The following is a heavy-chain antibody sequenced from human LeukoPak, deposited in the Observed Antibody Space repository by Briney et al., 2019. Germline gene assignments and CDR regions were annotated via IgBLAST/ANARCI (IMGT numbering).Heavy chain of an antibody. D-gene: IGHD2-2*02. CDR1: GGTFSSYA. J-gene: IGHJ3*02. CDR3: AREEVVVPAAIPVLGAFDI. Sequence: EASVKVSCKASGGTFSSYAISWVRQAPGQGLEWMGGIIPIFGTANYAQKFQGRVTITTDESTSTAYMELSSLRSEDTAVYYCAREEVVVPAAIPVLGAFDIWGQGTMVTVSS. V-gene: IGHV1-69*05. CDR2: IIPIFGTA.